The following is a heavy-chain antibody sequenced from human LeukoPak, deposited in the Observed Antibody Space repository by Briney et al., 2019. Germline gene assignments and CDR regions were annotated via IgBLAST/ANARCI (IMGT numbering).Heavy chain of an antibody. CDR1: GFTFSGYA. V-gene: IGHV3-23*01. Sequence: PGGSLRLPCAASGFTFSGYAMGWVRQAPGKGLEWVSAISGSAGSTYYADSVKGRFTISRDNSKNTLYLQMNSLRAEDTAVYYCAKLRDFYDSTGYSRFPYWGQGTLVTVSS. CDR2: ISGSAGST. CDR3: AKLRDFYDSTGYSRFPY. J-gene: IGHJ4*02. D-gene: IGHD3-22*01.